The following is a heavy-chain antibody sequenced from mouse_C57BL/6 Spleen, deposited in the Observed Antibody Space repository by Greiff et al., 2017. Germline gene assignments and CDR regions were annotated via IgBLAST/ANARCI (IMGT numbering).Heavy chain of an antibody. CDR2: INPNNGGT. CDR1: GYTFTDYN. Sequence: EVKVVESGPELVKPGASVKIPCTASGYTFTDYNMDWVKQSHGKSLEWIGDINPNNGGTIYNQKFKGKATLTVDKSSSTAYMELRSLTSEDTAVYYCAKTSTTVAPYAMDYWGKGTSVTVSS. J-gene: IGHJ4*01. V-gene: IGHV1-18*01. CDR3: AKTSTTVAPYAMDY. D-gene: IGHD1-1*01.